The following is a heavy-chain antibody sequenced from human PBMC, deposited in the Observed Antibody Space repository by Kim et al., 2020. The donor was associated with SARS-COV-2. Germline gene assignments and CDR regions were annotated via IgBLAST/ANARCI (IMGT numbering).Heavy chain of an antibody. D-gene: IGHD3-3*01. J-gene: IGHJ3*02. CDR1: GGSISSYY. CDR2: IYYSGST. V-gene: IGHV4-59*01. CDR3: ARAPGVTIFGVVSSFDI. Sequence: SETLSLTCTVSGGSISSYYWSWIRQPPGKGLEWIAYIYYSGSTNYNPSLKSRVTISVDTSKNQSSLKLSSVTAADTAVYYCARAPGVTIFGVVSSFDIWGQGTMVTVSS.